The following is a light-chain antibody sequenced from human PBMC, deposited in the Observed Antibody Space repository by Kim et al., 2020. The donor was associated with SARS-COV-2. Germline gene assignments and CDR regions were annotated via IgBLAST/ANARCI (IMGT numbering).Light chain of an antibody. Sequence: ASVGDRVTITCRASQSISSYLNWYQQKPGRAPKLLIYAASSLQSGVPSRFSGSASETDFTLTISSLQPEDFATYYCQQSYSTPITFGQGTRLDIK. CDR2: AAS. J-gene: IGKJ5*01. CDR1: QSISSY. CDR3: QQSYSTPIT. V-gene: IGKV1-39*01.